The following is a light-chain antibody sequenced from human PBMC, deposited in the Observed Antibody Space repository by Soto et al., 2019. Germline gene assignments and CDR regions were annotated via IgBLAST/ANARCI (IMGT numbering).Light chain of an antibody. J-gene: IGKJ5*01. CDR1: PGISNS. V-gene: IGKV3-15*01. CDR2: GAS. CDR3: QQYKSWPPIT. Sequence: EIVMTQSPATLSVYTGERATLSCRASPGISNSLAWYQQKPGQTPRLLIYGASTRATGISTRFSGGGSGTEFTLTISGLQSEDSAVYYCQQYKSWPPITFGQGTRLEIK.